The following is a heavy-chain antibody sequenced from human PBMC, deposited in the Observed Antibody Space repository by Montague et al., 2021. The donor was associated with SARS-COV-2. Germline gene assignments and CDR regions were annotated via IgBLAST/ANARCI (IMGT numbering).Heavy chain of an antibody. V-gene: IGHV4-39*07. Sequence: ETLSLTCTVAGGSISSSSYDWGWIRQPPGKGLEWIGEINHSGSTNYNPSLKSRVTISVDTSKNQFSLKLSSVTAADTAVYYCARGAIVVVPAALGLGYYYYYMDVWGKGTTVTVSS. CDR3: ARGAIVVVPAALGLGYYYYYMDV. CDR2: INHSGST. CDR1: GGSISSSSYD. J-gene: IGHJ6*03. D-gene: IGHD2-2*01.